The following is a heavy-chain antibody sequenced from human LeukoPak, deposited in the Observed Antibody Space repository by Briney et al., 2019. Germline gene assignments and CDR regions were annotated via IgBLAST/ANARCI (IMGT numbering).Heavy chain of an antibody. CDR3: ARDEEVRGVLDY. V-gene: IGHV4-38-2*02. Sequence: SETLSLTCAVSGSSISDTYHWGWVRQPPGRGLEWIGYIYHSGTTYYNPSLKSRVTISVDTSKNQFSLKLSSVTAADTAVYYCARDEEVRGVLDYWGQGTLVTVSS. CDR1: GSSISDTYH. J-gene: IGHJ4*02. D-gene: IGHD3-10*01. CDR2: IYHSGTT.